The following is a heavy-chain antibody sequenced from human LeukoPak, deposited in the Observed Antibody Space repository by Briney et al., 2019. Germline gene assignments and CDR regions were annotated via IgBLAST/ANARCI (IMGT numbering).Heavy chain of an antibody. Sequence: PGGSLRLSCAASGFTFSSYGMHWVRQAPGKGLEWVSGISWNSGSIGYADSVKGRFTISRDNAKNSLYLQMNSLRAEDTALYYCAKRGPSAEYFQHWGQGTLVTVSS. J-gene: IGHJ1*01. CDR3: AKRGPSAEYFQH. CDR2: ISWNSGSI. V-gene: IGHV3-9*01. CDR1: GFTFSSYG.